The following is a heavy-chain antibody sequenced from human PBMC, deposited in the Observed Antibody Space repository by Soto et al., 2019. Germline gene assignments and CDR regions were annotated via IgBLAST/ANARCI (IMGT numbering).Heavy chain of an antibody. J-gene: IGHJ4*02. CDR2: IGMKGNTYAT. V-gene: IGHV3-73*01. D-gene: IGHD1-26*01. CDR3: TSIISGTNSFDY. Sequence: GGSLRLSCAASGFTFSGSAMHWVRQASGKGLEWVGRIGMKGNTYATAYAASVKGRFTISRDDSKNTAYLQMNSLRTEDTALYYCTSIISGTNSFDYWGQGTLVTVSS. CDR1: GFTFSGSA.